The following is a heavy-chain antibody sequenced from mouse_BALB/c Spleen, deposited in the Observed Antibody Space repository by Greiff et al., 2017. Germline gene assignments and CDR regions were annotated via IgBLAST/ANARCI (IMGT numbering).Heavy chain of an antibody. CDR3: ARGAGDYFDD. Sequence: EVQGVESGGGLVQPGGSRKLSCAASGFTFSSFGMHWVRQAPEKGLEWVAYISSGSSTIYYADTVKGRFTISRDNPKNTLFLQMTSLRSEDTAMYYCARGAGDYFDDWGQGTTLTVSS. D-gene: IGHD3-3*01. V-gene: IGHV5-17*02. J-gene: IGHJ2*01. CDR1: GFTFSSFG. CDR2: ISSGSSTI.